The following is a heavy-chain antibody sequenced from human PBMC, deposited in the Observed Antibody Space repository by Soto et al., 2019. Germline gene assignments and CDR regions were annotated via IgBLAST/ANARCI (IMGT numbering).Heavy chain of an antibody. D-gene: IGHD3-9*01. CDR1: GISLTNSGVG. V-gene: IGHV2-5*02. CDR3: AQMDFDLYGMDV. CDR2: IYWDDAK. Sequence: QITLTESGPTLVKPTQTLTLTCTFSGISLTNSGVGVSWIRQPPGKALEWLAVIYWDDAKHFSPSQKSRLTITKDTSKNQVVLTMTNMDSVDTATYFCAQMDFDLYGMDVWGKWTMVIVSS. J-gene: IGHJ6*04.